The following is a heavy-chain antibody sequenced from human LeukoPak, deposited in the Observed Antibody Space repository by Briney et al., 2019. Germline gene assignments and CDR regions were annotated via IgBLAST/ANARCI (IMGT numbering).Heavy chain of an antibody. J-gene: IGHJ6*02. CDR1: RFTFNTYT. Sequence: QTGGSLRLSCAASRFTFNTYTLHWVRQAPGKGLEWVALISYDGVNKYFADSVKGRFTISRDNSKNTLYLQMNSLRGEDTAVYYCARGSHDPYFYYGMDGWGQGTTVIVSS. V-gene: IGHV3-30-3*01. CDR2: ISYDGVNK. CDR3: ARGSHDPYFYYGMDG. D-gene: IGHD1-26*01.